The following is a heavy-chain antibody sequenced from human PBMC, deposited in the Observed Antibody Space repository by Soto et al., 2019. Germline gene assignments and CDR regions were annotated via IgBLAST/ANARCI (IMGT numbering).Heavy chain of an antibody. Sequence: GASVKVSCKASGYTFSTYAVHWVRQAPGQSLEWMGWINGGTGQTRYSQRFQDRVTITRDTSAKTTYMDLTSLRSEDTAVYYCARGKGMEENYYYYGMDIWGQGTTVTVSS. D-gene: IGHD1-1*01. V-gene: IGHV1-3*01. CDR2: INGGTGQT. CDR1: GYTFSTYA. J-gene: IGHJ6*02. CDR3: ARGKGMEENYYYYGMDI.